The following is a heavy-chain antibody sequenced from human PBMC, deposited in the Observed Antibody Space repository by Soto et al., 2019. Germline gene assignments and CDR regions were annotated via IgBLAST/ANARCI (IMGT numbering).Heavy chain of an antibody. CDR1: GFRFEDYA. V-gene: IGHV3-9*01. CDR2: IAWNSDII. Sequence: EVQLVESGGGLVQPGRSLRLSCAASGFRFEDYAMYWVRQAPGKGLEWVSGIAWNSDIIGYVDSVKGRFTISRDNGKNSLYLQMNSLRPEDTALYYCAKDHYGSAIYGMDVWGQGTTVTVSS. J-gene: IGHJ6*02. D-gene: IGHD3-10*01. CDR3: AKDHYGSAIYGMDV.